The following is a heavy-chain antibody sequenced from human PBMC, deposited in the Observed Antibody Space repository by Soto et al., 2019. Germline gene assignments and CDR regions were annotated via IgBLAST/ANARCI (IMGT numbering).Heavy chain of an antibody. J-gene: IGHJ4*02. Sequence: GGSLRLSCAASGFTFSSYAMHWVRQAPGKGLEWVAVISYDGSNKYYADSVKGRFTISRDNSKNTLYLQMNSLRAEDTAVYYCARGPRIQRIMITFGGVIANPSPPFAYWGQGTLVTVSS. D-gene: IGHD3-16*02. CDR1: GFTFSSYA. CDR2: ISYDGSNK. CDR3: ARGPRIQRIMITFGGVIANPSPPFAY. V-gene: IGHV3-30-3*01.